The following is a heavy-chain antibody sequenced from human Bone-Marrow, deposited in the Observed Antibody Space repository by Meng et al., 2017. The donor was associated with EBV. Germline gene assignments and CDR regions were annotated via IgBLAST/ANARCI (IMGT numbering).Heavy chain of an antibody. V-gene: IGHV1-69*01. D-gene: IGHD6-13*01. CDR3: ARSHVGSSSWYEAWDY. CDR2: IIPIFGTA. Sequence: QGEVVEVGVEVKKPGSSVKVSCKASGGTFRSYAISWVRQAPGQGLEWMGGIIPIFGTANYAQKFQGRVTITADESTSTAYMELSSLRSEDTAVYYCARSHVGSSSWYEAWDYWGQGTLVTVSS. J-gene: IGHJ4*02. CDR1: GGTFRSYA.